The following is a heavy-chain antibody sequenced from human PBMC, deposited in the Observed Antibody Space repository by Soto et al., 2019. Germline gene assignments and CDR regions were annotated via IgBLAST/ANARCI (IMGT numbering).Heavy chain of an antibody. V-gene: IGHV3-74*01. CDR1: GFTVSGSW. CDR3: VRSVWLDP. CDR2: IRFDGSIT. Sequence: GGSLRLSCTASGFTVSGSWMHWVRQAPGKGLVWVSRIRFDGSITGYADFVKGRFTISRDTAKNTVYLQMNSLTAEDTAVYYCVRSVWLDPWGQGTLVTVYS. J-gene: IGHJ5*02.